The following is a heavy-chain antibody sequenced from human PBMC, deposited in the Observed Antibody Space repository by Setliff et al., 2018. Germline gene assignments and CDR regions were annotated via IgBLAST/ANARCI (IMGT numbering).Heavy chain of an antibody. CDR1: GFNFRTYT. Sequence: GGSLRLSCAASGFNFRTYTMNWVRQAPGKGLEWVSYMSSSSSYIYYADSVKGRFTISRDNAKNSLYLRMNSLRVEDTAVYYCARQYNDYYYYYMDVWGRGTTVTVSS. CDR2: MSSSSSYI. V-gene: IGHV3-21*01. J-gene: IGHJ6*03. CDR3: ARQYNDYYYYYMDV. D-gene: IGHD1-1*01.